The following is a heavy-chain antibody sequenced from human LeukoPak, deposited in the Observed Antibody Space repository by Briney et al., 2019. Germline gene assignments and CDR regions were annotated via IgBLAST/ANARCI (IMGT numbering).Heavy chain of an antibody. J-gene: IGHJ4*02. CDR2: FDPEDGET. CDR3: ATDLVGRDGYNFERNLDY. CDR1: GYTLTELS. V-gene: IGHV1-24*01. D-gene: IGHD5-24*01. Sequence: ASVKVSCKVSGYTLTELSMHWVRQAPGKGLEWMGGFDPEDGETIYAQKFQGRVTMTEDTSTDTAHMELSSLRSEDTAVYYCATDLVGRDGYNFERNLDYWGQGTLVTVSS.